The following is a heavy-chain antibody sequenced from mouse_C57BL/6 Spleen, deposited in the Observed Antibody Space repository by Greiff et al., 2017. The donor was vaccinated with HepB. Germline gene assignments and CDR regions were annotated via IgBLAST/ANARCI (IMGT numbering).Heavy chain of an antibody. J-gene: IGHJ1*03. CDR1: GFTFSNYW. D-gene: IGHD1-1*01. Sequence: EVKLMEESGGGLVQPGGSMKLSCVASGFTFSNYWMNWVRQSPEKGLEWVAQIRLKSDNYATHYAESVKGRFTISRDDSKSSVYLQMNNLRAEDTGIYYCTRLSGGGYYYGSSYRYFDVWGTGTTVTVSS. CDR3: TRLSGGGYYYGSSYRYFDV. V-gene: IGHV6-3*01. CDR2: IRLKSDNYAT.